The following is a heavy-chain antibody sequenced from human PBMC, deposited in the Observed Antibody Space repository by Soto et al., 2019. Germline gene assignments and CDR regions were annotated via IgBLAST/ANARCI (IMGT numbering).Heavy chain of an antibody. D-gene: IGHD2-2*01. J-gene: IGHJ5*01. Sequence: GASEKVSCKASGYTSADFGISWVRQAPGQGLEWMGWVSGNNGASNPAPKVQGRITMTLDTSTGVSYMALRSLRSDDTAIYYCVRDQKYFRVNGNWFDSWGQGTLVTVSS. CDR3: VRDQKYFRVNGNWFDS. V-gene: IGHV1-18*04. CDR2: VSGNNGAS. CDR1: GYTSADFG.